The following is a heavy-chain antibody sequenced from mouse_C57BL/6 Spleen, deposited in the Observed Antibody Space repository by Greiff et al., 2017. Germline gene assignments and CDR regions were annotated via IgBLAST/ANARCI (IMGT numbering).Heavy chain of an antibody. CDR2: ISGGGGNT. CDR3: ARHLDSSAWFAY. D-gene: IGHD3-2*02. V-gene: IGHV5-9*01. CDR1: GFTFSSYT. J-gene: IGHJ3*01. Sequence: EVKLVESGGGLVKPGGSLKLSCAASGFTFSSYTMSWVRQTPEKRLEWVATISGGGGNTYYPDSVKGRFTISRDNAKNTLYLQMSSLRSEDTALYYCARHLDSSAWFAYWGQGTLVTVSA.